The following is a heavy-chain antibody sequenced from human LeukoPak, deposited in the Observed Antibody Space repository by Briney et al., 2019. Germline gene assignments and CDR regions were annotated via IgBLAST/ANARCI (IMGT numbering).Heavy chain of an antibody. CDR2: INTNTGNP. J-gene: IGHJ4*02. D-gene: IGHD4-11*01. Sequence: ASVKVSCKASGYTFTSYAMNWVRQAPGQGLQWMGWINTNTGNPTYAQDFPGRFVFSLDTSVSTAYLQISSLKAEDTAVYYCARVGSTVTTTLDYFDYWGQGTLVTVSS. V-gene: IGHV7-4-1*02. CDR3: ARVGSTVTTTLDYFDY. CDR1: GYTFTSYA.